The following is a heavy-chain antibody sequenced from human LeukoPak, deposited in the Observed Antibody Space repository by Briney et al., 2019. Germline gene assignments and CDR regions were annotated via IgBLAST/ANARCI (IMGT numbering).Heavy chain of an antibody. CDR3: ARELIAVAGNWFDP. CDR1: GFTFSSYW. D-gene: IGHD6-19*01. V-gene: IGHV3-7*03. J-gene: IGHJ5*02. CDR2: IKQDGSEK. Sequence: PGGSLRVSCAASGFTFSSYWMSWVRQAPGKGLEWVANIKQDGSEKYYVDSVKGRFTISRDNAKNSLYLQMNSLRAEDTAVYYCARELIAVAGNWFDPWGQGTLVTVSS.